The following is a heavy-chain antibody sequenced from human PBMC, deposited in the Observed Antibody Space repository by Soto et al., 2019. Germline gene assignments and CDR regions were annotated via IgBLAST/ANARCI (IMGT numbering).Heavy chain of an antibody. CDR2: VSFTGTT. Sequence: SETLSLTCSVSGGSINNNYYYWGWVRQPPGKGLEWIGSVSFTGTTYYSPSLKSRVTTSIDTSRNQFSLKLTSVTAADTAVYYCAKTGTMTSSGPIDFWGQGISVTVSS. J-gene: IGHJ4*02. CDR3: AKTGTMTSSGPIDF. D-gene: IGHD1-1*01. CDR1: GGSINNNYYY. V-gene: IGHV4-39*01.